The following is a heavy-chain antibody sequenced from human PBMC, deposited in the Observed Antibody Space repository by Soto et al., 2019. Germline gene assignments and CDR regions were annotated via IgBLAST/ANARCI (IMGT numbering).Heavy chain of an antibody. CDR1: GFTFSSYG. J-gene: IGHJ4*02. CDR3: ARESEADIVVVPCDY. Sequence: GGSLRLSCAASGFTFSSYGMHWVRQAPGKGLEWVAVIWYDGSIKYYADSVKGRFTISRDNSKNTLYLQMNSLRAEDTAVYYCARESEADIVVVPCDYWGQGTLVTVSS. D-gene: IGHD2-15*01. V-gene: IGHV3-33*01. CDR2: IWYDGSIK.